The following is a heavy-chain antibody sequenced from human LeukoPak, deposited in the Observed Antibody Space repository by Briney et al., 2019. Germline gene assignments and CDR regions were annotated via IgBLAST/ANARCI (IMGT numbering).Heavy chain of an antibody. J-gene: IGHJ5*02. CDR1: GGSISSYY. Sequence: PSETLSLTCTVSGGSISSYYWSWIRQPPGKGLEWIGYIYYSGSTNYNPSLKSRVTISVDTSKNQFSLKLSSVTAADTAVYYCARDRGVVVAASWFDPWGQGTLVTVPS. CDR3: ARDRGVVVAASWFDP. CDR2: IYYSGST. D-gene: IGHD2-15*01. V-gene: IGHV4-59*01.